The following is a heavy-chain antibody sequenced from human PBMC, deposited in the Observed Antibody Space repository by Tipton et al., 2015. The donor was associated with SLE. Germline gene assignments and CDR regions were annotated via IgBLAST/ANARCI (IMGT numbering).Heavy chain of an antibody. Sequence: TLSLTCTVSGYSISSGYYWGWIRQPPGKGLEWIGSIYHSGSTYYNPSLKSRVTISVDTSKNQFSLKLSSVTAADTAVYYCARVVQGYWYFDLWGRGTLVTVSS. CDR3: ARVVQGYWYFDL. D-gene: IGHD1-26*01. V-gene: IGHV4-38-2*02. CDR1: GYSISSGYY. J-gene: IGHJ2*01. CDR2: IYHSGST.